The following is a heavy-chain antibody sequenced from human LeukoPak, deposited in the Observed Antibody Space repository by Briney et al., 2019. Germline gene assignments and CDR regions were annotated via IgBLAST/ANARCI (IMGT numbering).Heavy chain of an antibody. CDR3: ARLPNYGDYEDY. CDR2: IYHSGST. D-gene: IGHD4-17*01. Sequence: GSLRLSCAAFGFTFSSYAMSWVRQPPGKGLEWIGEIYHSGSTNYNPSLKSRVTISVDKSKNQFSLKLSSVTAADTAVYYCARLPNYGDYEDYWGQGALVTVSS. V-gene: IGHV4-4*02. CDR1: GFTFSSYAM. J-gene: IGHJ4*02.